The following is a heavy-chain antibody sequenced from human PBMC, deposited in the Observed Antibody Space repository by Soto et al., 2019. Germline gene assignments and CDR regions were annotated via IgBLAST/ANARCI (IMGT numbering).Heavy chain of an antibody. CDR2: ISGSGGST. CDR3: ASAAREYYYYGMDV. J-gene: IGHJ6*02. CDR1: GFTFSSYA. V-gene: IGHV3-23*01. Sequence: EVQLLESGGGLVQPGGSLRLSCAASGFTFSSYAMNWVRQAPGKGLEWVSAISGSGGSTYYADSVKGRFTISRDNSKNTLYLQMNSLRAKDTAVYYCASAAREYYYYGMDVWGQGTTVTVSS.